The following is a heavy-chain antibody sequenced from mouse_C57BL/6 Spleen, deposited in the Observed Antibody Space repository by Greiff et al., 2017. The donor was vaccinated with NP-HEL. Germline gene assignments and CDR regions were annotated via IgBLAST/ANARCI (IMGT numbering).Heavy chain of an antibody. CDR3: AIYYGNYGGYGYAMDY. D-gene: IGHD2-1*01. CDR1: GYTFTSYW. Sequence: QVQLQQPGAELVKPGASVKMSCKASGYTFTSYWITWVKQRPGQGLEWIGDIYPGSGSTNYNEKFKSKATLTVDTSSSTAYMQLSSLTSEDSAVYYCAIYYGNYGGYGYAMDYWGQGTSVTVSS. V-gene: IGHV1-55*01. CDR2: IYPGSGST. J-gene: IGHJ4*01.